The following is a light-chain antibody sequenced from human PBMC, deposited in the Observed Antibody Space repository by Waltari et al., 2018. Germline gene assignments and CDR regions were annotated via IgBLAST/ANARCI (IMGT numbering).Light chain of an antibody. J-gene: IGLJ1*01. Sequence: QSVLAQPPSVSAAPGQKVPITCSGSSSNIGKNYVSWYQQLPGAAPKLLVYENNKRGSGVPDRFSCSKSGTSATLGTTGLQTGDEADYYCGTWDNTLRRVFGTGTKVTVL. CDR3: GTWDNTLRRV. CDR2: ENN. V-gene: IGLV1-51*02. CDR1: SSNIGKNY.